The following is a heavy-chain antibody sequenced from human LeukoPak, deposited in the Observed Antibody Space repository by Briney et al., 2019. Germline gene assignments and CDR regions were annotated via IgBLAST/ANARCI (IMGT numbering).Heavy chain of an antibody. CDR3: ETYSYNNAREFQY. V-gene: IGHV3-7*01. D-gene: IGHD3-10*01. J-gene: IGHJ1*01. Sequence: SGGSLRLSCAASGFNFSAYAMSWVRQAPGKGLEWVANIKQDGGETYYGDSVKGRFTISRDNAKNSLYLQMRSLRAEDTAVYYCETYSYNNAREFQYWGQGTLVTVSS. CDR1: GFNFSAYA. CDR2: IKQDGGET.